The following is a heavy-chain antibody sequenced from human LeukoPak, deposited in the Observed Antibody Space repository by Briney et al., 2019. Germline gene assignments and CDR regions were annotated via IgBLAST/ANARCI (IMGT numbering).Heavy chain of an antibody. Sequence: PGGSLRLSCAAYGFTFSTFAMLWDRQPPGKGREWGSSIFPSGGEIHYAHSVRGRFTIARDNSKSILYLRMNSLRAKATAISYCATDGQVLLPFESWGEGTLVTVSS. J-gene: IGHJ4*02. CDR3: ATDGQVLLPFES. CDR2: IFPSGGEI. D-gene: IGHD5-18*01. CDR1: GFTFSTFA. V-gene: IGHV3-23*01.